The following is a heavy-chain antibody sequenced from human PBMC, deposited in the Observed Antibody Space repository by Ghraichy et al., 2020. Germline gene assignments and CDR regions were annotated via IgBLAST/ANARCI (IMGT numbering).Heavy chain of an antibody. Sequence: GGSLRLSCVASGFTFSSYSMNWVRQAPGKGLEWVSYIDTGKRSTIYYAGSVRGRFTISRDNGRNLLYLQMNSLRDEDTAVYYCARKGASCGGDCDLDFDLWGRGTLVTVSS. CDR2: IDTGKRSTI. J-gene: IGHJ2*01. CDR1: GFTFSSYS. V-gene: IGHV3-48*02. CDR3: ARKGASCGGDCDLDFDL. D-gene: IGHD2-21*02.